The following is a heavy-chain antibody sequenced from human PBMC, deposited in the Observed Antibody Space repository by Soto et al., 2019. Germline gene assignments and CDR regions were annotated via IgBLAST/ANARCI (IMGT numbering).Heavy chain of an antibody. CDR2: IYYSGST. J-gene: IGHJ4*02. Sequence: SETLSLTCTVSGGSISSYYWSWIRQPPGKGLEWIGYIYYSGSTNYNPSLKSRVTISVDTSKNQFSLKLSSVTAADTAVYYCARSVAVAGNEPTYYFDYWGQGTLVTVS. CDR1: GGSISSYY. V-gene: IGHV4-59*01. CDR3: ARSVAVAGNEPTYYFDY. D-gene: IGHD6-19*01.